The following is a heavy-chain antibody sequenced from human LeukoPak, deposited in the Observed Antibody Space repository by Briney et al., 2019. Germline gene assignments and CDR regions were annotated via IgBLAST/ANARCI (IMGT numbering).Heavy chain of an antibody. Sequence: GGSLRLSCAASGFTFSSYAMHWVRQAPGKGLEWVAFIRYDGSNKYYADSVKGRFTISRDNSKNTLYLQMNSLRAEDTAVYYCARRHKWWGVFDFWGQGTVVTVSS. CDR3: ARRHKWWGVFDF. J-gene: IGHJ4*02. V-gene: IGHV3-30*04. CDR2: IRYDGSNK. D-gene: IGHD2-15*01. CDR1: GFTFSSYA.